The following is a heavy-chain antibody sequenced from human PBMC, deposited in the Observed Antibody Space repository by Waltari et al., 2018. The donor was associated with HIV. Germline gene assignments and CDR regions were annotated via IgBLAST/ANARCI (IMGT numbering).Heavy chain of an antibody. V-gene: IGHV4-59*13. CDR1: GGSISNYF. D-gene: IGHD2-15*01. CDR2: VYNDGGT. J-gene: IGHJ4*02. Sequence: QVQLLESGPGLVKPSETLSLTCNVSGGSISNYFWTWIRQAPGKKLEWIGYVYNDGGTDYHPARKSLVPMSLDSANVQFSLNLNSVTAAYTARYFCARCSFSSYYYFDLWGQGTHVTVAS. CDR3: ARCSFSSYYYFDL.